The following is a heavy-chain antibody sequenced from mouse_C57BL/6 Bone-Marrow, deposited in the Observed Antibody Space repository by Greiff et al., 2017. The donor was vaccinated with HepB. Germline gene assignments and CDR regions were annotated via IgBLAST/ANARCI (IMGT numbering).Heavy chain of an antibody. CDR2: IDPENGDT. V-gene: IGHV14-4*01. CDR1: GFNIKDDY. CDR3: TTPLYCDPLYWYFDV. J-gene: IGHJ1*03. Sequence: VQLQQSGAELVRPGASVKLSCTASGFNIKDDYMHWVKQRPEQGLEWIGWIDPENGDTAYASKFQGKATITADTSSNTAYLQRSSVTSEDTAVYYCTTPLYCDPLYWYFDVWGTGTTVTVSS. D-gene: IGHD2-4*01.